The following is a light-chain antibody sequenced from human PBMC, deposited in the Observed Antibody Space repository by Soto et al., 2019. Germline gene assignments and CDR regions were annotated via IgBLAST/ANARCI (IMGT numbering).Light chain of an antibody. V-gene: IGLV2-14*01. CDR3: SSYTSSSTRGEV. J-gene: IGLJ2*01. CDR1: SSDVGGYNY. Sequence: QSALTQPASVSGSPGQSITISCTGTSSDVGGYNYVSWYQQHPGKAPKLMIYEVSNRPSGVSNRFSGSKSGNTASLTISGLQAEDEADYYGSSYTSSSTRGEVFGGGTKLTVL. CDR2: EVS.